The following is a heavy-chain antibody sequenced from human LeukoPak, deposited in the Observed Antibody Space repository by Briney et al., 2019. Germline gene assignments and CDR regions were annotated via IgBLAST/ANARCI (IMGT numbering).Heavy chain of an antibody. CDR3: AKRGVVIRVILVGFHKEAYYFDA. J-gene: IGHJ4*02. V-gene: IGHV3-23*01. CDR1: GITLSNYG. CDR2: ISDGGGST. Sequence: PGGSLRLSCAVSGITLSNYGMRWVRQAPGKGLEWVAVISDGGGSTNYADSVKGRFTISRDNPKNTLYLQMNSLRGEETAVYFCAKRGVVIRVILVGFHKEAYYFDAWGQGALVTVSS. D-gene: IGHD3-22*01.